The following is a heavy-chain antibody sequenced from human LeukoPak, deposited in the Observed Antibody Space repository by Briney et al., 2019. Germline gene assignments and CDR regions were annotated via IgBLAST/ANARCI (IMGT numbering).Heavy chain of an antibody. CDR1: GFTVSSNY. J-gene: IGHJ4*02. CDR3: ARGGITMVRGVKVGYYFDY. D-gene: IGHD3-10*01. CDR2: IYSGGST. Sequence: GGSLRLSCAASGFTVSSNYMSWVRQAPGKGLEWVSVIYSGGSTYYADSVKGRFTISRDNSKNTLYLQMNSLRAEDTAVYYCARGGITMVRGVKVGYYFDYWGQGTLVTVSS. V-gene: IGHV3-66*01.